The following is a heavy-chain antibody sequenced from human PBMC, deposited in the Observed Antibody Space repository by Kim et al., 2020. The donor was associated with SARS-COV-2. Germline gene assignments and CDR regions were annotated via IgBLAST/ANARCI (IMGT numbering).Heavy chain of an antibody. D-gene: IGHD3-3*01. CDR3: ARGPAVLRFLEWSRGYFDY. V-gene: IGHV4-34*01. CDR1: GGSFSGYY. J-gene: IGHJ4*02. CDR2: INHSGST. Sequence: SETLSLTCAVYGGSFSGYYWSWIRQPPGKGLEWIGEINHSGSTNYNPSLKSRVTISVDTSKNQFSLKLSSVTAADTAVYYCARGPAVLRFLEWSRGYFDYWGQGTLVTVSS.